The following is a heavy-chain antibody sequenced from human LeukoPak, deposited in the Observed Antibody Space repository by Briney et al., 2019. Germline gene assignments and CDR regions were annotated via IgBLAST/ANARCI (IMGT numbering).Heavy chain of an antibody. CDR1: GGSISSGGYY. CDR3: ARDLSYGDYVSYFDY. V-gene: IGHV4-31*03. Sequence: SQTLSLTCTVSGGSISSGGYYWSWIRQHPGTGLEWIGYIYYSGSTYYNPSLKSRVTISVDTSKNQFSLKLSSVTAADTAVYYCARDLSYGDYVSYFDYWGQGTLVTVSS. J-gene: IGHJ4*02. CDR2: IYYSGST. D-gene: IGHD4-17*01.